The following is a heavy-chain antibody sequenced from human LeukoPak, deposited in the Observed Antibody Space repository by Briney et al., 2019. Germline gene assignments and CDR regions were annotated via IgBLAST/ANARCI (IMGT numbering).Heavy chain of an antibody. D-gene: IGHD6-19*01. CDR1: GYPFSSYD. CDR2: MDPNGGNT. CDR3: ARVIAVAGNLGWNYYYGMDV. Sequence: ASLKLSCTASGYPFSSYDLNWVRQATGQGLEWMAWMDPNGGNTGYAQKFQGRFTMTRNTSISTAYMELSSLRSEDTAVYYCARVIAVAGNLGWNYYYGMDVWGQGTTVTV. V-gene: IGHV1-8*01. J-gene: IGHJ6*02.